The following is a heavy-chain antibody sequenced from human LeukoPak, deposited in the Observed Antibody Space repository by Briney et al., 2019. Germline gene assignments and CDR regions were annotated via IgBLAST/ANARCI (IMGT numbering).Heavy chain of an antibody. V-gene: IGHV4-4*07. CDR1: GAPISNYY. CDR2: VYTSGST. J-gene: IGHJ4*02. CDR3: AGRDY. Sequence: SETLSLTCTVSGAPISNYYWSWIRQPAGKGLEWIGRVYTSGSTNYNPSFRSRVTMSVDKSKNQLSLKLTSVTAADTAVHYCAGRDYWGQGTLVTVSS.